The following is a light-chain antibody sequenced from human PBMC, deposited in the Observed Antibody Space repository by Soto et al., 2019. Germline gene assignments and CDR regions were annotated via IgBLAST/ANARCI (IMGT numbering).Light chain of an antibody. CDR2: DTN. CDR1: TGAVTSGHY. Sequence: QAVVTQEPSLTVSPGGTVTLTCGSSTGAVTSGHYPYWFQQTPGQAPRTLIYDTNNKHSWTPARFSGSLLGGKAALTLSGAQDEDESDYFRLLCDSGAYVFGTGTKLTVL. V-gene: IGLV7-46*01. J-gene: IGLJ1*01. CDR3: LLCDSGAYV.